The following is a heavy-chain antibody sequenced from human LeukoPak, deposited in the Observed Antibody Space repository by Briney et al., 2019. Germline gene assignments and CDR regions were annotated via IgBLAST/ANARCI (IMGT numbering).Heavy chain of an antibody. J-gene: IGHJ4*02. Sequence: PGGSLRLSCAASGFTFDDYAMHWVRQAPGKGLEWVSLISGDGGRTYYADSVKGRFTISRDNSKNTLYLQMNSLRAEDTAVYYCAKNRVRYCSSTSCFYFDYWGQGTLVTVSS. CDR1: GFTFDDYA. V-gene: IGHV3-43*02. D-gene: IGHD2-2*01. CDR3: AKNRVRYCSSTSCFYFDY. CDR2: ISGDGGRT.